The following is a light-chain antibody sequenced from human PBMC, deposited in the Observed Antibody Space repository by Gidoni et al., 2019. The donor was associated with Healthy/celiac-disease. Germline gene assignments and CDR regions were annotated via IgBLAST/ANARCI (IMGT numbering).Light chain of an antibody. CDR2: EVS. CDR3: SSYAGSNNLV. Sequence: QSALTQPPSASRSPGQSLTISCTGTSSDVGGYNYVSCYQQHPGKAPKLMIYEVSKRPSGVPDRFSGSKSGNTASLTVSGLQAEDEADYYCSSYAGSNNLVFGGGTKLTVL. V-gene: IGLV2-8*01. J-gene: IGLJ2*01. CDR1: SSDVGGYNY.